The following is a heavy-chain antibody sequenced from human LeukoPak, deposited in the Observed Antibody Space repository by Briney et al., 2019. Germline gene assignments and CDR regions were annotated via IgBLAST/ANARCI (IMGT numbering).Heavy chain of an antibody. CDR3: ARDQPRAKFLDY. Sequence: GASVKIPCKASGGTFSSDAFSWVRQAPGQGLEWMGRIIPILNIPNFAQKFEGRVTITADKSTTTVHMELRSLRSEDTAVYFCARDQPRAKFLDYWGQGTLVTVSS. CDR2: IIPILNIP. V-gene: IGHV1-69*04. J-gene: IGHJ4*02. CDR1: GGTFSSDA.